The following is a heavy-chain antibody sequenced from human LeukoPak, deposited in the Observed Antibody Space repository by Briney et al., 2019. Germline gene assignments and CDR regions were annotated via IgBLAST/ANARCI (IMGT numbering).Heavy chain of an antibody. Sequence: VASVKVSCKASGYTFTSYGISWVRQAPGQGLEWMGWISAYNGNTNYAQKLQGRVTMTTDTSTSTAYMELRSLRSDGTAVYYCARRTTVTTLYYYYGMDVWGQGTTVTVSS. V-gene: IGHV1-18*01. CDR2: ISAYNGNT. D-gene: IGHD4-17*01. CDR1: GYTFTSYG. J-gene: IGHJ6*02. CDR3: ARRTTVTTLYYYYGMDV.